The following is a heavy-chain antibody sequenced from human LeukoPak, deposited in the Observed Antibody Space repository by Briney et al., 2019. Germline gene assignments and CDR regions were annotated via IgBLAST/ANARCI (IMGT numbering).Heavy chain of an antibody. J-gene: IGHJ1*01. CDR3: ARGSSSQYFRF. D-gene: IGHD3-10*01. Sequence: ASVKVSCKASGYAFSSHPVSWVRQAPGQGLEWMGWISAYSGNTSYAQRFQGRVTMSTEASTNTAYMELTSLRSDDTAIYFCARGSSSQYFRFWGQGTLATVSS. V-gene: IGHV1-18*01. CDR1: GYAFSSHP. CDR2: ISAYSGNT.